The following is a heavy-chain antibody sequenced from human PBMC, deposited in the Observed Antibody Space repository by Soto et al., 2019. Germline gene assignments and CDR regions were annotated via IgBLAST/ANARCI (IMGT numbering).Heavy chain of an antibody. D-gene: IGHD3-22*01. J-gene: IGHJ3*02. CDR2: ISSSGSTI. V-gene: IGHV3-11*01. CDR3: GSARGGGWLLPDAFDI. CDR1: GFTFSDYY. Sequence: QVQLVESGGGLVKPGGSLRLSCAASGFTFSDYYMSWIRQAPGKGLEWVSYISSSGSTIYYADSVKGRFTISRDNAKNPLYLERDRLRAEEEAVDLWGSARGGGWLLPDAFDIWGQGTMVTVSS.